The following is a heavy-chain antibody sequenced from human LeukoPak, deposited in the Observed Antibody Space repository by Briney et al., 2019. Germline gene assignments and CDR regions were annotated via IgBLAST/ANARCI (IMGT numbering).Heavy chain of an antibody. V-gene: IGHV4-34*01. CDR1: GGSFSAYH. CDR3: ARGRFFYYDSSGYYRHHAFDI. CDR2: INHSGST. J-gene: IGHJ3*02. Sequence: SETLPLTCAVYGGSFSAYHWSWIRQPPGKGLEWVGEINHSGSTNYNPSLKSRVTISVDKSKNQFSLKLSSVTAADTAVYYCARGRFFYYDSSGYYRHHAFDIWGQGTMVTVSS. D-gene: IGHD3-22*01.